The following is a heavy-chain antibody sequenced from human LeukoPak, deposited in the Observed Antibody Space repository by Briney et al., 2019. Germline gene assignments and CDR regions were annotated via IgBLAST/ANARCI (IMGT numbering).Heavy chain of an antibody. J-gene: IGHJ4*02. CDR3: ARSQGGDYDY. CDR2: INPNSGGT. CDR1: GYTFTGYY. Sequence: ASVNVSCKSSGYTFTGYYMHWVRQPPGQGLEWMGWINPNSGGTNYAQKFQGRVTMTRDTSISTAYMELSRLRSDDTAVYYCARSQGGDYDYWGQGTLVTVSS. V-gene: IGHV1-2*02.